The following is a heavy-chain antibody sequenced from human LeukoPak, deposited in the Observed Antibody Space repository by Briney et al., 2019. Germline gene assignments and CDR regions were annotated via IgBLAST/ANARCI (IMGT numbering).Heavy chain of an antibody. CDR2: INTKTGNP. Sequence: ASVTVSCMPSGYTLTSHAINWVRQAPGQGLEGMGWINTKTGNPSYAPGFTGRFVFSLDTSVSTSYLQISSLKAEGTAVYSCAKYCDSDTCFGFDYWGQGTLVTVSS. D-gene: IGHD2/OR15-2a*01. J-gene: IGHJ4*02. CDR1: GYTLTSHA. V-gene: IGHV7-4-1*02. CDR3: AKYCDSDTCFGFDY.